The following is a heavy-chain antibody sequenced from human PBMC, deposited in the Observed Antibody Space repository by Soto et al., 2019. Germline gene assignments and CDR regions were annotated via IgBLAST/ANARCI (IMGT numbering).Heavy chain of an antibody. CDR3: ARAETTTGAFDI. Sequence: EVQLVESGGGLVKPGGSLRLSCAASGFTFSSYSMNWVRQAPGKGLEWVSSISSSSSYIYYADSVKGRFTISRDNAKNSLYLQMNRLRAEDTAVYYCARAETTTGAFDIWGQGTMVTVSS. D-gene: IGHD4-17*01. CDR2: ISSSSSYI. J-gene: IGHJ3*02. CDR1: GFTFSSYS. V-gene: IGHV3-21*01.